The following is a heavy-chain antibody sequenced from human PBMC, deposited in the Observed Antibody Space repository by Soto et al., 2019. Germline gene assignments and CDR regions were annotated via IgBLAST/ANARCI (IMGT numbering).Heavy chain of an antibody. J-gene: IGHJ4*02. V-gene: IGHV3-23*01. Sequence: EVQLLESGGGLIQPGGSLRLSCAASGFTFNNYAMSWVRQAPGKGLEWVSVISGSGDGTYYADSVKGRFTISRDNSKNTLYLNMNSLKVEDTAVYYCAKDQGYCSFGRCSRVDYWGQGTLVTVSS. CDR3: AKDQGYCSFGRCSRVDY. D-gene: IGHD2-15*01. CDR2: ISGSGDGT. CDR1: GFTFNNYA.